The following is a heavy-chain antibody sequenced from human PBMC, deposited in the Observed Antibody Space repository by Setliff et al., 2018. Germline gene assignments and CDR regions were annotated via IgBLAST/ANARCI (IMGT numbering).Heavy chain of an antibody. V-gene: IGHV4-39*01. D-gene: IGHD2-21*02. Sequence: PSETLSLTCTVSGGSVSSTSYYWGWIRQPPGKGLEWIGTIYYTGTTYYSPSLKSRVTISEDMSENQISLKLNPVTAADTAVYYCARHWDFCGGNCPHNSIDYWGRGALVTVSS. CDR1: GGSVSSTSYY. CDR2: IYYTGTT. CDR3: ARHWDFCGGNCPHNSIDY. J-gene: IGHJ4*02.